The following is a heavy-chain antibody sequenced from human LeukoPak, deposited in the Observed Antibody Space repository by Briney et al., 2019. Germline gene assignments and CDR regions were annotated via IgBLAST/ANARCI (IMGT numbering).Heavy chain of an antibody. J-gene: IGHJ3*02. V-gene: IGHV1-69*04. CDR3: ARDLTAAEGAFDN. Sequence: SVKLSCKASGGTFSSYAISWRRQAPGQGLEWVDRVIPILGIANYAHNFQGRFTITADKSTSTAYLELSCLRSAVTAVYYCARDLTAAEGAFDNWGQGTMVTVSS. CDR2: VIPILGIA. CDR1: GGTFSSYA. D-gene: IGHD6-13*01.